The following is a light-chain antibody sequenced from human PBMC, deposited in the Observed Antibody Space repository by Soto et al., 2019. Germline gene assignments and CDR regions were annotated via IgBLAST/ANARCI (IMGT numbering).Light chain of an antibody. J-gene: IGKJ1*01. Sequence: DIQMTQSPSTLSASVGDRVTITCRASQSVDKWLVWYQQKPGKAPKLLIYKASTLEVGVPSRFSGGGSGTEFTLTIASLQPDDFATYYCQHYRNFPWTFGQGTKVEVK. V-gene: IGKV1-5*03. CDR3: QHYRNFPWT. CDR1: QSVDKW. CDR2: KAS.